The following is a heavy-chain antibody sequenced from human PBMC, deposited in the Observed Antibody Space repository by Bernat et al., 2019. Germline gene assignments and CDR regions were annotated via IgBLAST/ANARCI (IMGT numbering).Heavy chain of an antibody. V-gene: IGHV4-61*01. J-gene: IGHJ4*02. Sequence: QVQLQESGPGLVKPSETLSLTCTVSGGSVSSASYYWSWIRQPPGKGLEWIGYIYYSGSTNYNPSLKSRVTISLDTSKNQLSLKLSTVTAADTAVDYCAGEPWIVRAYLDYWGQGTLVTVSS. CDR3: AGEPWIVRAYLDY. D-gene: IGHD5-12*01. CDR2: IYYSGST. CDR1: GGSVSSASYY.